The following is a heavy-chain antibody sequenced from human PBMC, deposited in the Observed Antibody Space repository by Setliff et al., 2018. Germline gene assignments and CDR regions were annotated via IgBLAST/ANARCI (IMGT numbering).Heavy chain of an antibody. J-gene: IGHJ1*01. V-gene: IGHV4-38-2*02. CDR3: AIPGYGDYFGYFRN. CDR2: MYHSGSV. CDR1: GYSISSGYY. D-gene: IGHD4-17*01. Sequence: SETLSLTCTVSGYSISSGYYWGWIRQPPGKGLEWIGNMYHSGSVYYNPSLKSRVTISVDTSMNQFSLKVTSVTAADTAVYYCAIPGYGDYFGYFRNWSQGTLVTVSS.